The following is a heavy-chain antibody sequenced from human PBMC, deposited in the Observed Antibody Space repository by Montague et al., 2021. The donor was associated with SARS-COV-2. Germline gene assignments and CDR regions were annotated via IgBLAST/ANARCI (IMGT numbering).Heavy chain of an antibody. CDR2: INHSGST. D-gene: IGHD2-21*02. CDR1: GGSFSGYY. V-gene: IGHV4-34*01. Sequence: SETLSLTCAVYGGSFSGYYYCWIRQPPGKGLEWIGEINHSGSTNXNPSLKSRVTISVDTSKNQFSLKLSSVTAVDTAVYYCARGSWHIVVVTAIRDGYYGLDVWGQGTTVTVSS. CDR3: ARGSWHIVVVTAIRDGYYGLDV. J-gene: IGHJ6*02.